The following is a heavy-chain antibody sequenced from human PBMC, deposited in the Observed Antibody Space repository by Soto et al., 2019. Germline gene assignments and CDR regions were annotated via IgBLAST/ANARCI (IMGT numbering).Heavy chain of an antibody. Sequence: QVQLVQSGAEVKKPGSSVKVSCKASGGTFSSYAISWVRQAPGQGLEWMGGIIPIFGTANYAQKFQGRVTITADESTSTAYMGLSSLRSEDTAVYYCATGGGGSYRYYFDYWGQGTLVTVSS. J-gene: IGHJ4*02. V-gene: IGHV1-69*12. CDR2: IIPIFGTA. CDR1: GGTFSSYA. CDR3: ATGGGGSYRYYFDY. D-gene: IGHD3-16*01.